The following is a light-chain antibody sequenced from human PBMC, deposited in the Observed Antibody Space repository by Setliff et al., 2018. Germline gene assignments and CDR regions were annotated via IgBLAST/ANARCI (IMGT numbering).Light chain of an antibody. J-gene: IGLJ1*01. V-gene: IGLV2-14*01. Sequence: LTQPASVSGSPGQSITISCTGTSSDVGGYNYVSWYQQHPGKAPKLMIYEVSNRPSGVSNRFSGSKSGNTASLTISGLQAEDEADYYCSSYTSSSTSVFGTGTKVTVL. CDR2: EVS. CDR1: SSDVGGYNY. CDR3: SSYTSSSTSV.